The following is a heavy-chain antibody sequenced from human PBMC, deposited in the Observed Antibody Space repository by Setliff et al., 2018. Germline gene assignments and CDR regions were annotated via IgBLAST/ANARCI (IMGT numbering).Heavy chain of an antibody. CDR3: ARSRDSGFYHQRDAYDI. CDR2: ISSYNDNT. D-gene: IGHD1-26*01. CDR1: GYTFTDFG. Sequence: ASVKVSCKASGYTFTDFGVSWVRQAPGQGLEWMGWISSYNDNTKSAQKFQGRITMTTDTATTTSYMELRSLRSDDTAVYYCARSRDSGFYHQRDAYDIWGQGTMVTVSS. V-gene: IGHV1-18*01. J-gene: IGHJ3*02.